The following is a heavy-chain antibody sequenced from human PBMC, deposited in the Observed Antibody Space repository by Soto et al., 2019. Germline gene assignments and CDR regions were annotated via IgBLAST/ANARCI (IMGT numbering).Heavy chain of an antibody. CDR2: ISSSSSYT. CDR3: AGATGELLRRGYYYYGMDV. CDR1: GFTFSDYY. V-gene: IGHV3-11*06. Sequence: GGSLRLSCAASGFTFSDYYMSWIRQAPGKGLEWVSYISSSSSYTNYADSVKGRFTISRDNAKNSLYLQMNSLRAEDTAVYYCAGATGELLRRGYYYYGMDVWGQGTTVTVSS. J-gene: IGHJ6*02. D-gene: IGHD1-26*01.